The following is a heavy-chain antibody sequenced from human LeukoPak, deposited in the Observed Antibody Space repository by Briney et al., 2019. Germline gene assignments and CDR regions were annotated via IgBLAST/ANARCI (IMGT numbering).Heavy chain of an antibody. J-gene: IGHJ4*02. V-gene: IGHV4-38-2*02. CDR3: ARDQYNWNDVDY. CDR1: GYSISSGYY. CDR2: IYHSGST. D-gene: IGHD1-20*01. Sequence: SETLSLTCTVSGYSISSGYYWGWIRQPPGKGLEWIGSIYHSGSTYYNPSLKSRVTISVDTSKNQFSLKLSSVTAADTAVYYCARDQYNWNDVDYWGQGTLVTVSS.